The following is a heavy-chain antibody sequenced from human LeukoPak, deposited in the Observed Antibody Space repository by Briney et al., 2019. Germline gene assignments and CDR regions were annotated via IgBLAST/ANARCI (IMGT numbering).Heavy chain of an antibody. CDR2: INVDNGNT. Sequence: GASVKVSCKASGYTFTSYALHWVRQAPGQRLEWMGWINVDNGNTKYPQKFQGRVTITADESTSTAYMELSSLRSEDTAVYYCARCESRDGYHPLSYWGQGTLVTVSS. CDR3: ARCESRDGYHPLSY. D-gene: IGHD5-24*01. J-gene: IGHJ4*02. V-gene: IGHV1-3*01. CDR1: GYTFTSYA.